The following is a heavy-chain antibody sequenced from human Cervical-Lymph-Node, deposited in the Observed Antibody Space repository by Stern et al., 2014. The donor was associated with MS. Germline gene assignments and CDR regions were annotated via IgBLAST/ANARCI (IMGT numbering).Heavy chain of an antibody. CDR3: ARDRWRGLYYGMDV. CDR2: ISYDGSNK. J-gene: IGHJ6*02. Sequence: VQLVESGGGVVQPGRSLRLSCAASGFTFSSYAMHWVRQAPGKGLEWVAVISYDGSNKYYADSVKGRFTISRDNSKNTLYLQMNSLRAEDTAVYYCARDRWRGLYYGMDVWGQGTTVTVSS. CDR1: GFTFSSYA. D-gene: IGHD5-24*01. V-gene: IGHV3-30*01.